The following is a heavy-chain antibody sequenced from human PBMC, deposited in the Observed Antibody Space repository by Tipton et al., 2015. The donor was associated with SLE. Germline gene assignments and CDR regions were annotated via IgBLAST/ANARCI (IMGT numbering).Heavy chain of an antibody. D-gene: IGHD2-8*02. CDR1: GGSFNSSPYY. CDR3: ARDVGGYNTGWFPYYFDY. CDR2: IYYSGST. V-gene: IGHV4-39*07. J-gene: IGHJ4*02. Sequence: TLSLTCTVSGGSFNSSPYYWGWIRQPPGKGLEWIGTIYYSGSTYYNPSLKSRVTISVDTSKNQFSLKLSSVTAADTAVYYCARDVGGYNTGWFPYYFDYWGQGTLVTVSS.